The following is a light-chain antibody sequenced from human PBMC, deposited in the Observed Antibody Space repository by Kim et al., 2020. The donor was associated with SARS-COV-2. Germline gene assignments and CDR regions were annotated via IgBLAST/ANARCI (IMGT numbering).Light chain of an antibody. V-gene: IGLV3-1*01. CDR3: QAWDSSTLV. J-gene: IGLJ2*01. Sequence: SYELTQPPSVSVPPGQTATITCSGDKLGDKYACWYQQKPGQSPVLIIYQDVKRPSGIPERFSGSNSGNTATLTIRGTQAMDEADYYCQAWDSSTLVFGGG. CDR2: QDV. CDR1: KLGDKY.